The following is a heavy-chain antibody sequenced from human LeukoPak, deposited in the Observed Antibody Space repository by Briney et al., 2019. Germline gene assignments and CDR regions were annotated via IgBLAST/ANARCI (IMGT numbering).Heavy chain of an antibody. CDR1: GGSINNFY. CDR2: IYYSGSN. CDR3: ARRGIGLVMDY. J-gene: IGHJ4*02. V-gene: IGHV4-59*01. Sequence: SETLSLTCTVSGGSINNFYWSWIRQPPGKGLEWIGYIYYSGSNNYNPSLKSRVTISVDPSKNQFSLRLSSVTAADTAVYSCARRGIGLVMDYWGQGNLVTVSS. D-gene: IGHD3-9*01.